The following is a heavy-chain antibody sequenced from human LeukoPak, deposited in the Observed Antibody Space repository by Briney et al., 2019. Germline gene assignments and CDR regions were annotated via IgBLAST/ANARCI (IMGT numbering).Heavy chain of an antibody. CDR1: GFTFDDYA. CDR3: AKDASGDLEY. D-gene: IGHD7-27*01. CDR2: ISWDGGST. Sequence: GGSLRLSFAASGFTFDDYAMHWVRQAPGKGLEWVSLISWDGGSTYYADSVKGRFTISRDNSKNSLYLQMNSLRAEDTALYYCAKDASGDLEYWGQGTLVTVSS. V-gene: IGHV3-43D*03. J-gene: IGHJ4*02.